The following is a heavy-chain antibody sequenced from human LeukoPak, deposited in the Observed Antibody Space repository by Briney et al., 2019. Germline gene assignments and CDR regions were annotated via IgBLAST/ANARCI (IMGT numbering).Heavy chain of an antibody. Sequence: GGSLRLSCAASGFTFSSYGMHWVRQAPGKGLEWVAFIRYDGSNKYYADSVKGRFTISRDNSKNTLYLQMNSLRAEDTAVYYCAPPGIVVVPAAALNWGQGTLVTVSS. CDR1: GFTFSSYG. J-gene: IGHJ4*02. CDR2: IRYDGSNK. CDR3: APPGIVVVPAAALN. V-gene: IGHV3-30*02. D-gene: IGHD2-2*01.